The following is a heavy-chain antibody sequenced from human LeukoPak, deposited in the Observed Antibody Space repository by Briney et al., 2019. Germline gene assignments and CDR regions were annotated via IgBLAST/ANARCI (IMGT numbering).Heavy chain of an antibody. CDR3: AKISLLRLVGTRPRTEDDY. J-gene: IGHJ4*02. Sequence: VRLGGSLRLSCAASGFTFSSYAMSWVRQAPGKGLEWVSAISGSGGSTYYADSVKGRFTISRDNSKNTLYLQMNRLRAEDTAVYYCAKISLLRLVGTRPRTEDDYWGQGTLVTVSS. V-gene: IGHV3-23*01. CDR1: GFTFSSYA. D-gene: IGHD6-19*01. CDR2: ISGSGGST.